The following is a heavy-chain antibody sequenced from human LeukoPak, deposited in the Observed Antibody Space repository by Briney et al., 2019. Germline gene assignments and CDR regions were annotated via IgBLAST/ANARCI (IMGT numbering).Heavy chain of an antibody. D-gene: IGHD5-18*01. CDR1: VFTFSSYS. CDR2: ISSSSSYI. Sequence: GGSLRLSCAASVFTFSSYSMNWVPQAPGKGLEWVSSISSSSSYIYYAESVKGRFTISRDNAKNSLYLQMNSLRAEDRAVYYCARADWDTAMIDYWGQGTLVTVSS. V-gene: IGHV3-21*01. J-gene: IGHJ4*02. CDR3: ARADWDTAMIDY.